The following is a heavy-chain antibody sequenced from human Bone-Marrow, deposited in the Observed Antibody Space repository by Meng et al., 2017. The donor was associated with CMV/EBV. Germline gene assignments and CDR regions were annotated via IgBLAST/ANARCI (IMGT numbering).Heavy chain of an antibody. CDR2: IFYTGGT. Sequence: GSLRLSCTVSAGSISTSNFYWGWIRQPPGKGLEWIGSIFYTGGTYYNPSLKSRVTISVDTTKKQFSLNLSSVTAADAAVYYCARVQMKLIGGVNSYLYSWGQGAVVTVSS. CDR3: ARVQMKLIGGVNSYLYS. CDR1: AGSISTSNFY. V-gene: IGHV4-39*07. J-gene: IGHJ4*02. D-gene: IGHD3-3*01.